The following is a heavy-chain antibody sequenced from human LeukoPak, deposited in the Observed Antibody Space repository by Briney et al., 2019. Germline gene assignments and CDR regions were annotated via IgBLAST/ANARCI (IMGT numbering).Heavy chain of an antibody. CDR1: VFTFSSYA. D-gene: IGHD3-16*02. CDR3: AKVAGRALGEVIVSRARYYIDV. J-gene: IGHJ6*03. CDR2: ISDSGGRT. Sequence: PGGSLRLSCAASVFTFSSYAMNSVRHAPGEGLEWVSGISDSGGRTDYADSVKGGFPLSRDNSKSTLSLQMNSLRAGDTAVYYSAKVAGRALGEVIVSRARYYIDVWGKGTALTVSS. V-gene: IGHV3-23*01.